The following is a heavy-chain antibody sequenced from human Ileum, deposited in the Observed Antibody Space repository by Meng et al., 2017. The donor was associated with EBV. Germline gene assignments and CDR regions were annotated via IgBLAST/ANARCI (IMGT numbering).Heavy chain of an antibody. J-gene: IGHJ5*02. CDR2: KSHSRST. Sequence: HGHLQEEGPGLVRASETLSRTCAVGGGSNSRRGNHWSWGRQTPGKGLEWIGYKSHSRSTYNNPSLTSRVTNSVDTSRNQSALKLSTVTGADTAVYYCARSGGYDNFTPGGQFDLWCQGTLVTVSS. CDR3: ARSGGYDNFTPGGQFDL. CDR1: GGSNSRRGNH. V-gene: IGHV4-30-4*01. D-gene: IGHD3-9*01.